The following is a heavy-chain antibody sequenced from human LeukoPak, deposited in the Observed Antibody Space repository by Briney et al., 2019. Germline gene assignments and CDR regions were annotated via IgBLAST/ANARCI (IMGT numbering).Heavy chain of an antibody. D-gene: IGHD3/OR15-3a*01. J-gene: IGHJ4*02. CDR1: GFTLSDYY. Sequence: GGTLRLSCAASGFTLSDYYMSWIRQAPGKGLEWVSYSSSSGSTIYYADSVKGRFAISRDNAKNSLYLQMNSLRAEDTAVYYCARRRDFIDYWGQGTLVTVSS. CDR2: SSSSGSTI. CDR3: ARRRDFIDY. V-gene: IGHV3-11*01.